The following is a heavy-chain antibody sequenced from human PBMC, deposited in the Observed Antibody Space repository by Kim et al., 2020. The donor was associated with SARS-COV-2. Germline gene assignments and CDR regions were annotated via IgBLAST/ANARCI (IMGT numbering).Heavy chain of an antibody. CDR3: ARDRPPVVVVAATLFDY. CDR1: GFTFSSYW. CDR2: IKQDGSEK. D-gene: IGHD2-15*01. J-gene: IGHJ4*02. V-gene: IGHV3-7*01. Sequence: GGSLRLSCAASGFTFSSYWMSWVRQAPGKGLEWVANIKQDGSEKYYVDSVKGRFTISRDNAKNSLYLQMNSLRAEDTAVYYCARDRPPVVVVAATLFDYWGQGTLVTVSS.